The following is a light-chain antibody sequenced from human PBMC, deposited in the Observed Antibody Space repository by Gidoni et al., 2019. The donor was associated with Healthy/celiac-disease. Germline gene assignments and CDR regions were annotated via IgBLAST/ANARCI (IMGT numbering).Light chain of an antibody. Sequence: AIQFTQSPSSLSASVGDRVTITCRASQGISSAFPLYQQKPGKAPKLLIYDASSLESGVPSRISGSGSGTDFTLTISSLQPEDFATYYCQQFNNYPITFGPGTKVDIK. CDR1: QGISSA. J-gene: IGKJ3*01. V-gene: IGKV1D-13*01. CDR3: QQFNNYPIT. CDR2: DAS.